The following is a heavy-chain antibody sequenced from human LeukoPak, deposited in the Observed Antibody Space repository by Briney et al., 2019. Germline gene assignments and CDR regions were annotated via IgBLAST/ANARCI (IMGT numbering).Heavy chain of an antibody. V-gene: IGHV1-18*01. CDR2: ISGYNAHT. D-gene: IGHD3-22*01. CDR1: GFTFTNYG. J-gene: IGHJ4*02. Sequence: ASLNLSCTASGFTFTNYGITWVRQAPGQGLEWMGWISGYNAHTNYAKKLHGRVTMTTDTPTSTTYMEPKSLRSGDTALYCGARLAQHRYYYDSSNYWYYLDYWGQGTLVTVSS. CDR3: ARLAQHRYYYDSSNYWYYLDY.